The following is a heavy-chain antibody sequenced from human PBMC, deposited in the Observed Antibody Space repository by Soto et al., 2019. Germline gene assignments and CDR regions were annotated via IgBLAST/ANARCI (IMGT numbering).Heavy chain of an antibody. D-gene: IGHD3-16*01. J-gene: IGHJ5*02. V-gene: IGHV3-15*01. CDR2: IKSKTDGGTT. Sequence: GGSLRLSCAASGFTFSNAWMSWVRQAPGKGLEWVGRIKSKTDGGTTDYAAPVKGRFTISRDDSKNTLYLQMNSLKTEDTAVYYCTKDSLQWGGFDPWGQGTLVTVSS. CDR3: TKDSLQWGGFDP. CDR1: GFTFSNAW.